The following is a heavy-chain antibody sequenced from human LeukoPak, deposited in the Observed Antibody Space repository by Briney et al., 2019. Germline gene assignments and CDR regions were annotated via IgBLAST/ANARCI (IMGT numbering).Heavy chain of an antibody. CDR2: ISSSTSYI. D-gene: IGHD3-22*01. CDR1: GFTFSSYS. J-gene: IGHJ4*02. V-gene: IGHV3-21*04. CDR3: AKGHLIYDSTPYYGY. Sequence: PGGSLRLSCAASGFTFSSYSMNWVRQAPGKGLEWVSSISSSTSYIYYADSVKGRFTISRDNAKNSLYLQMNSLRAEDTAVYYCAKGHLIYDSTPYYGYWGQGTLVTVSS.